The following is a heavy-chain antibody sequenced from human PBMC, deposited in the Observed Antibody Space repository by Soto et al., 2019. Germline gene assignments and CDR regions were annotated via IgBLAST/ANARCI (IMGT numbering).Heavy chain of an antibody. CDR2: IIPIFGTA. V-gene: IGHV1-69*01. D-gene: IGHD1-26*01. J-gene: IGHJ4*02. CDR1: GGTFSSYS. CDR3: ARDGGRHSGGMDY. Sequence: QVQLVQSGAEVKKPGSSVKVSCKASGGTFSSYSINWVRQAPGQGIEWMGEIIPIFGTANYAQKFQGRVTIAADESTTTASIALSSLRSEDTAVYYCARDGGRHSGGMDYWGQGTLVTVSS.